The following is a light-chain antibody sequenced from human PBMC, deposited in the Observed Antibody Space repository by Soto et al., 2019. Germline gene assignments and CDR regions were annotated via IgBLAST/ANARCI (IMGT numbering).Light chain of an antibody. V-gene: IGKV3-11*01. CDR3: QHLSRGPPIHT. CDR2: DTS. Sequence: EIVLTQSPATLSFSPGERATLSCRTSQSVDKYLAWYQQKRGQAPRLIIYDTSNRATGIPPRFSGSGSGTDVTLTISCLESEDFAVYYCQHLSRGPPIHTFGPGNKVYIK. J-gene: IGKJ3*01. CDR1: QSVDKY.